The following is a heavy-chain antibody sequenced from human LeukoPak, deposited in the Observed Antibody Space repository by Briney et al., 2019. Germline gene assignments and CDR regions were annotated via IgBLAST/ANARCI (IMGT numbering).Heavy chain of an antibody. CDR1: GFTFTSSA. CDR3: AASRGGYYYDSSGYYYPPHDDAFDI. V-gene: IGHV1-58*02. D-gene: IGHD3-22*01. J-gene: IGHJ3*02. Sequence: ASVKVPCKASGFTFTSSAMQWVRQARGQRLEWIGWIVVGSGNTNYAQKFQERVTITRDMSTSTAYMELSSLRSEDTAVYYCAASRGGYYYDSSGYYYPPHDDAFDIWGQGTMVTVSS. CDR2: IVVGSGNT.